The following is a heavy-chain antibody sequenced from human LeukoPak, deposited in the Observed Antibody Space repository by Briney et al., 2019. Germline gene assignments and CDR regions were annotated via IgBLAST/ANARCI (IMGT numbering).Heavy chain of an antibody. V-gene: IGHV4-59*01. CDR3: ARGGYSYGSVWFDP. CDR2: IYYSGST. J-gene: IGHJ5*02. CDR1: GGSISTYY. D-gene: IGHD5-18*01. Sequence: SETLSLTCAVSGGSISTYYWSWIRQPPGKGLEWIGYIYYSGSTNYNPSLKSPFTISVDTSKNQFSLKLTSVTAADTAVYYCARGGYSYGSVWFDPWGQGTLVAVSS.